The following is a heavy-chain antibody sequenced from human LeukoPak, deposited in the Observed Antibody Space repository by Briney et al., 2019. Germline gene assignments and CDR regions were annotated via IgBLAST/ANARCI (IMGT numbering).Heavy chain of an antibody. D-gene: IGHD2/OR15-2a*01. CDR3: ATNPPFYDRDFDR. Sequence: GRSRRLSCATSALTFRDYWLTWVRLALGKGPEWVATITEDGSETHYADAVKGRFTISRDNAKKSLYLQMSSLRTEDTAVYYCATNPPFYDRDFDRWGQGTLVTVSS. V-gene: IGHV3-7*01. CDR1: ALTFRDYW. CDR2: ITEDGSET. J-gene: IGHJ4*02.